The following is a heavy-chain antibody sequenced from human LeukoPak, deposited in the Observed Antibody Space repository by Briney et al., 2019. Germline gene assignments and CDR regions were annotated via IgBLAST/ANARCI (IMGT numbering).Heavy chain of an antibody. V-gene: IGHV4-59*01. CDR3: ARATYDSSGITTCWFDP. D-gene: IGHD3-22*01. J-gene: IGHJ5*02. CDR1: VGSISNYY. Sequence: SETLSLTCTVSVGSISNYYWSWIRQPPGKGLEWIGYIYYSGSTNYNPSLKSRVTISVDTSKNQFSLKLSSVTAADTAVYYCARATYDSSGITTCWFDPWGQGTLVTVSS. CDR2: IYYSGST.